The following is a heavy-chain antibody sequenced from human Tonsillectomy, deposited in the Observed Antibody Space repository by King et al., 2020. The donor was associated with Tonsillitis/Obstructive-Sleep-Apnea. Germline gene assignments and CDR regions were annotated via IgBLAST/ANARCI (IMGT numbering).Heavy chain of an antibody. CDR2: ISSSSSYI. J-gene: IGHJ2*01. V-gene: IGHV3-21*01. Sequence: VQLVESGGGLVKPGGSLRLSCAASGFTFSSYSMNWVRQAPGKGLEWVSSISSSSSYIYYADSVKGRFTISRDNAKNSLYLQMNSLRAEDTAVYYCARDRSIVVVPAAHWYFDLWGRGTLVTVSS. D-gene: IGHD2-2*01. CDR1: GFTFSSYS. CDR3: ARDRSIVVVPAAHWYFDL.